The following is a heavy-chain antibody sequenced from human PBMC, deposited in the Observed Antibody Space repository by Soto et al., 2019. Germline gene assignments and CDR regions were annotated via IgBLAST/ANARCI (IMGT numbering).Heavy chain of an antibody. J-gene: IGHJ5*02. D-gene: IGHD3-16*01. CDR1: GFTFSSVD. V-gene: IGHV3-23*01. CDR3: AKDGKKMGTGWGDWFDP. Sequence: EVQLLDSGGGLVQPGGSLRLSCDASGFTFSSVDMSWVRQAPGEGLAWVSGISGRGDNRYYADCVKGRFTISRDNSMNTLYLQMNSLRAEDTAVYYCAKDGKKMGTGWGDWFDPWGQGTLVTVSS. CDR2: ISGRGDNR.